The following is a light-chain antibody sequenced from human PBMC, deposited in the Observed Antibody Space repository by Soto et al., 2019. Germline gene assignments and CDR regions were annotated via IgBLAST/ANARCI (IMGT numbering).Light chain of an antibody. V-gene: IGLV2-14*03. CDR3: SSYTSSSTYV. Sequence: QSALTQPASVSGSPGQSITISCTGTISDVGGYNYVSWYQQHPGKAPKLMIFDVSNPPSGVSNRFSGSKSGYTASLTISGLQAEDEADYYCSSYTSSSTYVFGTGTKVTVL. CDR2: DVS. CDR1: ISDVGGYNY. J-gene: IGLJ1*01.